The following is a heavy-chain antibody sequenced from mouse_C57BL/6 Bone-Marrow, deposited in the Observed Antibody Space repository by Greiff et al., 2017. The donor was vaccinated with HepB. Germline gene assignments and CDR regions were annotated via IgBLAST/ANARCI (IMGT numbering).Heavy chain of an antibody. J-gene: IGHJ2*01. D-gene: IGHD2-3*01. V-gene: IGHV5-15*01. CDR3: ARDYDGEGFDY. Sequence: EVKLVESGGGLVQPGGSLKLSCAASGFTFSDYGMAWVRQAPIKGPEWVAFISNLAYSIYYADTVTGRFTISREHAKNTLYLEMSSLRSEDTAMYYCARDYDGEGFDYWGQGTTLTVSS. CDR2: ISNLAYSI. CDR1: GFTFSDYG.